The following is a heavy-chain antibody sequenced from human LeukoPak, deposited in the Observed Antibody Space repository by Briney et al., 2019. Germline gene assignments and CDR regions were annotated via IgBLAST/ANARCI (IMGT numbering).Heavy chain of an antibody. Sequence: ASVKVSCKASGYTFTSYAMHWVRQAPGQRLEWMGRINAGNGITKYSQKFQGRVTITRDTSASTAYMELSSLRSEDTAVYYCARDLAAAKPSANWGQGTLVTVSS. V-gene: IGHV1-3*01. J-gene: IGHJ4*02. CDR2: INAGNGIT. CDR3: ARDLAAAKPSAN. CDR1: GYTFTSYA. D-gene: IGHD6-13*01.